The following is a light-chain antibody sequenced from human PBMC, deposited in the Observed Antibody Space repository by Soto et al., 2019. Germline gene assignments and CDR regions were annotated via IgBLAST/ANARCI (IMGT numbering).Light chain of an antibody. CDR2: DAS. J-gene: IGKJ2*01. Sequence: EIVLTQSPATLSLSPGERATLSCRASQSVSSYLAWFQHKPGQAPRLLIYDASSRATGIPARFSGSGSGTDYTLTIDTLEPEHSAVYYCQQRSNWPPDTFGQGTKLQIK. CDR3: QQRSNWPPDT. CDR1: QSVSSY. V-gene: IGKV3-11*01.